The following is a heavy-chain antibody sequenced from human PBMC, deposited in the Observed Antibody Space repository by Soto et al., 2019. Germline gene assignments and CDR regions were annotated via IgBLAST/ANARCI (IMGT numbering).Heavy chain of an antibody. V-gene: IGHV3-30*18. CDR2: ISHHGDKK. CDR1: QFTFSDYG. Sequence: QVQLVESGGGVVRPGRSLRLSCATSQFTFSDYGMHWVRQAPGKGLEWVAGISHHGDKKYYIDSVKGRFTISRDNSKNTVYLQLNSLRVEDTAVYYCAKDWVGGSEKNYFDYWGQGTLVIVSS. J-gene: IGHJ4*02. CDR3: AKDWVGGSEKNYFDY. D-gene: IGHD1-26*01.